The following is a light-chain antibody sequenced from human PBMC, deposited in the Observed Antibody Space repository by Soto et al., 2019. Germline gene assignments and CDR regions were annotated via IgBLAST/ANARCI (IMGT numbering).Light chain of an antibody. CDR1: QSISYY. CDR3: QQSYSPPWT. Sequence: DIQMTQSPSSLSASVGDIVTITCRARQSISYYLNWYQQKQGRAPRLLIYSTSTLQSGVPSKFSGSASGTDFTLTISSLQPEDFATYYCQQSYSPPWTFGQGTKVDIK. CDR2: STS. J-gene: IGKJ1*01. V-gene: IGKV1-39*01.